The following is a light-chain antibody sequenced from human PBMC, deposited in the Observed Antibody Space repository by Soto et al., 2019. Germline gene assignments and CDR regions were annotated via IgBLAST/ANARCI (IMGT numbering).Light chain of an antibody. V-gene: IGKV3-15*01. CDR1: QSVSSN. CDR2: GAS. J-gene: IGKJ1*01. CDR3: QQYNNWPRT. Sequence: EIVMTQSPATLSVSPGERVTLSCRASQSVSSNLAWYQQIPGQAPRLLIYGASTRATGIPARFSGSGSGTEITLTISSLQSEDSAVYYCQQYNNWPRTFGQGTKVEIK.